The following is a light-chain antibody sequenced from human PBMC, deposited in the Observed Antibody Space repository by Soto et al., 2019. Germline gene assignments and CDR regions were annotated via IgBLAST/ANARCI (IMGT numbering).Light chain of an antibody. CDR1: SSDVGGYNY. CDR2: DVS. CDR3: NSYTSSSNFVV. J-gene: IGLJ2*01. Sequence: QSVLTQPASVSGSPGRSITISCTGTSSDVGGYNYVSWYQQHPGKAPKLMIYDVSDRPSGVSNRFSGSKSGNTASLTISGLQAEDEADYYCNSYTSSSNFVVFGGGTKLTVL. V-gene: IGLV2-14*01.